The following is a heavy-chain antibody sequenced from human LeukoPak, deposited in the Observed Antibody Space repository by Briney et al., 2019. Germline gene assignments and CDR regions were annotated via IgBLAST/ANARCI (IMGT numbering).Heavy chain of an antibody. Sequence: GGSLRLSCAASGFTLRSYTMNWVRQAPGKGLEWVAVIWYDGSNKYYADSVKGRFTISRDNSKNTLYLQMNSLRAEDTAVYYCARDTGRGYSGYDEEGPDYWGQGTLVTVSS. D-gene: IGHD5-12*01. CDR1: GFTLRSYT. CDR2: IWYDGSNK. CDR3: ARDTGRGYSGYDEEGPDY. J-gene: IGHJ4*02. V-gene: IGHV3-33*08.